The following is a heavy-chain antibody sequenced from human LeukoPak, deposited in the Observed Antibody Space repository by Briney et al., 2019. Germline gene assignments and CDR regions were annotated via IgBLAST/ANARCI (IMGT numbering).Heavy chain of an antibody. D-gene: IGHD1-26*01. J-gene: IGHJ1*01. CDR1: GYSISSDYY. V-gene: IGHV4-38-2*02. CDR3: ARVEVGADDFDYFQH. Sequence: SETLSLTCTVSGYSISSDYYWGWIRQPPGKGLEWIGTIYHSGSTSYNPSLKSRVTISVDTSKNQFSLKLSSVTAADTAVYYCARVEVGADDFDYFQHWGQGTLVTVSS. CDR2: IYHSGST.